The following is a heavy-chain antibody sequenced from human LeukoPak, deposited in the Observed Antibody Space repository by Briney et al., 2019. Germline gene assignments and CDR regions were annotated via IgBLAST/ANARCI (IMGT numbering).Heavy chain of an antibody. CDR1: GGSFSNYY. CDR2: INHSGST. D-gene: IGHD3-22*01. V-gene: IGHV4-34*01. Sequence: SETLSLTCAVYGGSFSNYYWSWIRQPPGKGLEWIGEINHSGSTNYNPSLKSRVTISVDTSKNQFSLKLSSVTAADTAVYYCASPPYYYDSSGPHPWGQGTLVTVSS. J-gene: IGHJ5*02. CDR3: ASPPYYYDSSGPHP.